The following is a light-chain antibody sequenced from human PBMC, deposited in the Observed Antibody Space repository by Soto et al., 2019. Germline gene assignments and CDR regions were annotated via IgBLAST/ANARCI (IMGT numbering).Light chain of an antibody. CDR3: SSCGGGDTFHVI. J-gene: IGLJ2*01. V-gene: IGLV2-8*01. CDR1: STDVGGYTQ. Sequence: QSVRAQPPSASGSPGQAVTISFTVTSTDVGGYTQASSYQQCTGSAPKVRIYDVSKRPSGGPDLFPGSMSGNTASLSVSGLRADAEALCYCSSCGGGDTFHVIFGG. CDR2: DVS.